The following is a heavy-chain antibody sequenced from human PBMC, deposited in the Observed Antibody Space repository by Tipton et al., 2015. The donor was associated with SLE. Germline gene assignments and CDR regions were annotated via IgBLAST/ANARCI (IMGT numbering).Heavy chain of an antibody. CDR2: LSTDGSVT. V-gene: IGHV3-74*01. D-gene: IGHD6-19*01. Sequence: GSLRLSCAASGFTFHNYWMHWVRQAPGKGLVWVSRLSTDGSVTTYADSVKGRLTISRDNAKNTLYLQMRSLRVGDTGIYYCARAPTISVAGTTDPFGMDVWGPGTRVTVSS. J-gene: IGHJ6*02. CDR3: ARAPTISVAGTTDPFGMDV. CDR1: GFTFHNYW.